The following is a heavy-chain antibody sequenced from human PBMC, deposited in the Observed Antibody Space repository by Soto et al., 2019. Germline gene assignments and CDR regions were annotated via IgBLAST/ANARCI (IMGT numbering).Heavy chain of an antibody. CDR2: IYYSGST. CDR3: ARDVGRGSSSHVAGPGRGFDY. Sequence: QVQLQESGPGLVKPSQTLSLTCTVSGGSISSGGYYWSWIRQHPGKGLEWIGYIYYSGSTYYNPSLKSRVTISVDTSKNQFSLKLSSVTAADTAVYYCARDVGRGSSSHVAGPGRGFDYWGQGTLVTVSS. J-gene: IGHJ4*02. D-gene: IGHD6-6*01. V-gene: IGHV4-31*03. CDR1: GGSISSGGYY.